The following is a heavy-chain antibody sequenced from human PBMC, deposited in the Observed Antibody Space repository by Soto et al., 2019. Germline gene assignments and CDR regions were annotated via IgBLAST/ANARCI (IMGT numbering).Heavy chain of an antibody. J-gene: IGHJ5*02. V-gene: IGHV4-31*03. D-gene: IGHD3-10*01. CDR2: IYYSGST. CDR1: GGSISSGGYY. Sequence: QVQLQESGPGLVKPSQTLSLTCTVSGGSISSGGYYWSWIRQHPGKGLEWIGYIYYSGSTYYNPSLKSRVTISVDTSKNQFSLKLSSVTAADTAVYYCARSGLWFGELFGWFDPWGQGTLVTVSS. CDR3: ARSGLWFGELFGWFDP.